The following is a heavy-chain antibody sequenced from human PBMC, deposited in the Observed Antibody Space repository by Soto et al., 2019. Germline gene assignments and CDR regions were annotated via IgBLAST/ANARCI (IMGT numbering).Heavy chain of an antibody. CDR3: ARDSLPYYDFWSGYYYYYYYMDV. D-gene: IGHD3-3*01. CDR2: ISSSSSYI. CDR1: GFTFSSYS. J-gene: IGHJ6*03. Sequence: GGSLRLSCAASGFTFSSYSMNWVLQAPGKGLEWVSSISSSSSYIYYAESVKGRFTISRDNAKNSLYLQMNSLRAEDTAVYYCARDSLPYYDFWSGYYYYYYYMDVWGKGTTVTVSS. V-gene: IGHV3-21*01.